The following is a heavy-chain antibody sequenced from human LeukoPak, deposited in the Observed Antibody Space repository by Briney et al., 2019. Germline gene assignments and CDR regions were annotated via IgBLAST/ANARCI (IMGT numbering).Heavy chain of an antibody. Sequence: ASVKVSCKASGGTSNSHAISWVRQAPGQGLEWMGRIIPNLGTTNRAQNFQDRVTLTADKTTNTAYMELTSLTSDDTAVYYCATTNDGGGYQWGDFFDFWGQGTLVTVSS. CDR3: ATTNDGGGYQWGDFFDF. D-gene: IGHD3-22*01. J-gene: IGHJ4*02. CDR1: GGTSNSHA. CDR2: IIPNLGTT. V-gene: IGHV1-69*04.